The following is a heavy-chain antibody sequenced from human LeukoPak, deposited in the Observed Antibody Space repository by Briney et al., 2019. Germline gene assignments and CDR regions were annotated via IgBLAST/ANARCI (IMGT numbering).Heavy chain of an antibody. V-gene: IGHV3-21*01. CDR1: GFTFSSYS. CDR2: ISSSSSYI. Sequence: GGSLRLSCAASGFTFSSYSMNWVRQAPGKGLEWVSSISSSSSYIYYADSVKGRFTISRDYAKNSLYLQMNSLRAEDTAVYYCAREVPNDYGDYVPDYWGQGTLVTVSS. CDR3: AREVPNDYGDYVPDY. D-gene: IGHD4-17*01. J-gene: IGHJ4*02.